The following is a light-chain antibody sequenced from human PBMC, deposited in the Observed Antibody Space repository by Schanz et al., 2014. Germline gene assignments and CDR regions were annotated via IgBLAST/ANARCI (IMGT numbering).Light chain of an antibody. Sequence: QSALTQPASVSGSPGQSITISCTGASSDVGSYNYVSWYQQHPGKAPKVTIYGVSKRPSGVPDRFSGSKSGNTASLTVSGLQAEDEADYYCSSYAGSNNWVFGGGTQLTVL. J-gene: IGLJ3*02. CDR3: SSYAGSNNWV. V-gene: IGLV2-8*01. CDR1: SSDVGSYNY. CDR2: GVS.